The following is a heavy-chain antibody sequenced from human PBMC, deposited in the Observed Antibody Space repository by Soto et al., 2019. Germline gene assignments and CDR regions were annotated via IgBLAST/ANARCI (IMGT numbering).Heavy chain of an antibody. J-gene: IGHJ4*02. Sequence: PGGSLRLSCAASGLTFSNYTMHWVRQAPGKGLEWVALISYDEIDKYFADAVKGRFTISRDNSKNTLYLQMDSLRAEDTAVYYCAGRSGSSDYWGRGTLLTVSS. D-gene: IGHD3-10*01. CDR2: ISYDEIDK. V-gene: IGHV3-30*04. CDR3: AGRSGSSDY. CDR1: GLTFSNYT.